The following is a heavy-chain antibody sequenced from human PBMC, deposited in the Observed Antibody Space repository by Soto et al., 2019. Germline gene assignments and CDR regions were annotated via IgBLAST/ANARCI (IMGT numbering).Heavy chain of an antibody. CDR2: INWNGGST. CDR3: ARDDYGDHASPIDY. V-gene: IGHV3-20*01. Sequence: GGSLRLSCAASGFTFDDYGMSWVRQAPGKGLEWVSGINWNGGSTGYADSVKGRFTISRDNAKNSLYLQMNSLRAEDTALYHCARDDYGDHASPIDYWGQGTLVTVAS. D-gene: IGHD4-17*01. J-gene: IGHJ4*02. CDR1: GFTFDDYG.